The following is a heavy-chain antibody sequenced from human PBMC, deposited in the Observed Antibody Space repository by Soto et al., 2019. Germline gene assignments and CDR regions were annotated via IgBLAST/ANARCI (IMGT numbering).Heavy chain of an antibody. J-gene: IGHJ4*02. CDR2: MNPSTGNS. CDR1: GYTFTSYD. V-gene: IGHV1-8*01. CDR3: VRVRGGGTFHFDC. D-gene: IGHD3-10*01. Sequence: ASVKVSCKASGYTFTSYDIYWVRQATGQGLEWMGWMNPSTGNSGYAQKFQGRVTMTSDTSISTAHMELSSLRSDDTAVYYCVRVRGGGTFHFDCWGLGTLVTVSS.